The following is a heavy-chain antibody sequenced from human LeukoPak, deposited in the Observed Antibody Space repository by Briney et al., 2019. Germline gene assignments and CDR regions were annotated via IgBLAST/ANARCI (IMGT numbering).Heavy chain of an antibody. CDR3: AKGPSTWDF. V-gene: IGHV3-23*01. CDR1: GFTFSNSA. CDR2: ITASGDTT. J-gene: IGHJ4*02. Sequence: GGSLRLSCAASGFTFSNSAMSWVRQAPGKGLEWVSAITASGDTTYYADSVRGRFTISRDNSKNTLYLQMGSLRAEDTAVYYCAKGPSTWDFWGQGTLVTVSS.